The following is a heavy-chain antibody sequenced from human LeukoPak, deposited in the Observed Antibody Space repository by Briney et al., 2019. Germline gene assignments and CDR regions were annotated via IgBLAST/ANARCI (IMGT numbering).Heavy chain of an antibody. Sequence: SETLSLTCTVSGGFSGNYYWSWIRQPPGKGLEWIGFIYYNGMTKYNPSLKSRVSISLDTPKNQFSLNLNSVTAADTAVYYCARGPFPNYYGSGSFDYWGQGNLVTVSS. V-gene: IGHV4-59*12. CDR2: IYYNGMT. D-gene: IGHD3-10*01. CDR3: ARGPFPNYYGSGSFDY. CDR1: GGFSGNYY. J-gene: IGHJ4*02.